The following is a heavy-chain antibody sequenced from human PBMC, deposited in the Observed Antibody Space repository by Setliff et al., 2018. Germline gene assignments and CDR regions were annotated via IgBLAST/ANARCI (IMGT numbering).Heavy chain of an antibody. J-gene: IGHJ4*02. D-gene: IGHD2-8*01. CDR2: IGAYTGNT. Sequence: QAPGQGLEWMGWIGAYTGNTNYAQKFQGRVTMTTDTSTSTAYMELRSLRSDDTAVYYCSRLVRYCTTTTCQSVPGAEVWGQGTLVTAPQ. CDR3: SRLVRYCTTTTCQSVPGAEV. V-gene: IGHV1-18*01.